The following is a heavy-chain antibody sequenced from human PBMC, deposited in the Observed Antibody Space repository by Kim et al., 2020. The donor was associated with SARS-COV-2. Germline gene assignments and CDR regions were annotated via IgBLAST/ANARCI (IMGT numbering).Heavy chain of an antibody. CDR2: INHSGST. Sequence: SETLSLTCAVYGGSFSGYYWSWIRQPPGKGLEWIGEINHSGSTNYNPSLKSRVTISVDTSKNQFSLKLSSVTAADTAVYYCARRVWNYRFLDYWGQGTLVTVSS. D-gene: IGHD1-7*01. CDR1: GGSFSGYY. CDR3: ARRVWNYRFLDY. J-gene: IGHJ4*02. V-gene: IGHV4-34*01.